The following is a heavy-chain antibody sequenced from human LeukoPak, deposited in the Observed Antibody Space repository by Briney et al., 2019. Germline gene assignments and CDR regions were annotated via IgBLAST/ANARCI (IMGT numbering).Heavy chain of an antibody. D-gene: IGHD2-2*01. Sequence: GGSLRLSCAASGFTFSSYWMSWVRQAPGKGLEWVANIKGEGSEKYYVDSVKGRLTISRDNAKNTVYLQMNNLRAEDTAVYYCVSFYETYWGRGTLVTVSS. CDR1: GFTFSSYW. J-gene: IGHJ4*02. CDR2: IKGEGSEK. CDR3: VSFYETY. V-gene: IGHV3-7*01.